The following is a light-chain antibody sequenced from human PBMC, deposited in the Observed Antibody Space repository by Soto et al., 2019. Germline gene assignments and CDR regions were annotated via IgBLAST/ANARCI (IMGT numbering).Light chain of an antibody. CDR1: QSVSSR. CDR3: QQYVTSAIT. CDR2: GAS. V-gene: IGKV3-20*01. Sequence: EIVLTQSPGPLSLSPGERAPLSCRASQSVSSRLAWYQQKPGQAPRLLISGASSRATGIPDRFSGSGSGTDFTLTISRLEPEDFALYYCQQYVTSAITFGQGTRLENK. J-gene: IGKJ5*01.